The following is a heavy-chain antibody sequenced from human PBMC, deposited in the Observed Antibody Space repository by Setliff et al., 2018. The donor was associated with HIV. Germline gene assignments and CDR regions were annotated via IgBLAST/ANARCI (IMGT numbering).Heavy chain of an antibody. J-gene: IGHJ3*02. D-gene: IGHD3-9*01. CDR2: IYPGDSDA. V-gene: IGHV5-51*01. CDR1: GYSFPSYW. CDR3: VRPLVIAFDTSDI. Sequence: PGESLKISCKGSGYSFPSYWIGWVRQMPGKGLEWMGSIYPGDSDAIYSPTFPGRVTISADKATNPAYLPWSSLKSSDTAIYYCVRPLVIAFDTSDIWGQGTMVTVSS.